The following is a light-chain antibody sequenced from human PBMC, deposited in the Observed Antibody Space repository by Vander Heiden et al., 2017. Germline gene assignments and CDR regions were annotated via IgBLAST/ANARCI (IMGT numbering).Light chain of an antibody. CDR3: LQHYNSPWT. CDR2: SAS. CDR1: QGIRND. V-gene: IGKV1-6*01. J-gene: IGKJ4*02. Sequence: AIQMTQSRSPLSASVGDSVTITCRACQGIRNDLGWYQQKPGKAPKLLIYSASSLQSGVPSRFSGSGSGTDFTLTISSLQAEDFAAYYCLQHYNSPWTFGGGTKVEIK.